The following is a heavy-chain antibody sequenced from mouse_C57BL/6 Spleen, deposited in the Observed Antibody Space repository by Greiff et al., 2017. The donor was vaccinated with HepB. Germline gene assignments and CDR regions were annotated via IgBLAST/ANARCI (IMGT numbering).Heavy chain of an antibody. Sequence: VQLQQSGPGLVQPSQSLSITCTASGFSLTSYGVHWVRQSPGKGLEWLGVIWRGGSTNYNEAFMSRLGITKDNSKSQVFFKMNSLQADDTAIYYCASTVVASEMDYWGQGTSVTVSS. J-gene: IGHJ4*01. V-gene: IGHV2-5*01. CDR1: GFSLTSYG. D-gene: IGHD1-1*01. CDR2: IWRGGST. CDR3: ASTVVASEMDY.